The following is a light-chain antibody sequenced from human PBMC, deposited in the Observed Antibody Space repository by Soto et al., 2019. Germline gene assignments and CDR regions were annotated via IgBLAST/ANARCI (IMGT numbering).Light chain of an antibody. CDR2: EVS. Sequence: QSALTQPPSASGSPGQSVTISCTGTSSDLGAYNYVSWYQQYPGKAPKLIIYEVSQRPSGVPARFSGSKSGNTASLTVSGLQLEDEADYSFSSFTGSDNPFGGGTKLTVL. J-gene: IGLJ2*01. V-gene: IGLV2-8*01. CDR1: SSDLGAYNY. CDR3: SSFTGSDNP.